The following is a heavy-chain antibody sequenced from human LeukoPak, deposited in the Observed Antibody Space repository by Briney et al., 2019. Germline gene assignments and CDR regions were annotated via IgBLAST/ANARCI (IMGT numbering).Heavy chain of an antibody. CDR2: INHSGST. J-gene: IGHJ5*02. CDR3: ARGSSSWLRYWFDP. Sequence: SETLSLTCTVSGGSISSYYWSWIRQPPGKGLEWIGEINHSGSTNYNPSLKSRVTISVDTSKNQFSLKLSSVTAADTAVYYCARGSSSWLRYWFDPWGQGTLVTVSS. V-gene: IGHV4-34*01. D-gene: IGHD6-13*01. CDR1: GGSISSYY.